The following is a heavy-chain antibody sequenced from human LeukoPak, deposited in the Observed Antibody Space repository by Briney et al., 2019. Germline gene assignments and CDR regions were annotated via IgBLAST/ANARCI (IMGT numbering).Heavy chain of an antibody. CDR3: ARYGNYGTFYYFDY. V-gene: IGHV1-18*01. D-gene: IGHD3-22*01. CDR2: ISAHNGNT. Sequence: ASVKVSCKASGYTFTNYGISWVRQAPGQGLEWMGWISAHNGNTNYAQKLQARVIMTTDTSTSTAYMELCSLRSDDTAVYYCARYGNYGTFYYFDYWGQGARVTVSS. CDR1: GYTFTNYG. J-gene: IGHJ4*02.